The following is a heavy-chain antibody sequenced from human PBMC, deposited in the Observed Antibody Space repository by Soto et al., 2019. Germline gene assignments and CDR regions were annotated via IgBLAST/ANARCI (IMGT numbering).Heavy chain of an antibody. V-gene: IGHV4-4*02. D-gene: IGHD2-8*01. Sequence: SETLSLTCAVSGVSISSGNWCTWVRQTPQRGLEYIGEIFHDGTANYCPSFEGRVAISVDKSKNLSSLKVTSVTAADTVIYFCARLVYDTRLNYMYFDFSGQGALVTVSS. J-gene: IGHJ4*02. CDR3: ARLVYDTRLNYMYFDF. CDR2: IFHDGTA. CDR1: GVSISSGNW.